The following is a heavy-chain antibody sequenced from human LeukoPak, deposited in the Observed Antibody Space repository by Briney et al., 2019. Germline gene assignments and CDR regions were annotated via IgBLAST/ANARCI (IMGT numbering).Heavy chain of an antibody. CDR2: INQDGSEK. V-gene: IGHV3-7*01. CDR1: GFTFSTYW. Sequence: PGGSLKLSCAASGFTFSTYWMTWVRQAPGKGLEWVANINQDGSEKDYVDSVKGRFTISRDNAKKSLYLQMNSLRAEDTAVYYCARMGGNYGYWGQGTLVSVSS. D-gene: IGHD1-26*01. CDR3: ARMGGNYGY. J-gene: IGHJ4*02.